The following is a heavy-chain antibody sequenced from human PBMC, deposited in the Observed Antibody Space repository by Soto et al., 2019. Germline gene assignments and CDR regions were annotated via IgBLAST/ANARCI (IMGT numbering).Heavy chain of an antibody. J-gene: IGHJ4*02. CDR2: IYYSGST. CDR1: GGSISSYY. V-gene: IGHV4-59*01. Sequence: SETLSLTCTVSGGSISSYYWSWIRQPPGKGLEWIGYIYYSGSTNYDPSLKSRVTISVDTSKNQFSLKLSSVTAADTAVYYCARDRYSSGWLDYWGQGTLVTVSS. CDR3: ARDRYSSGWLDY. D-gene: IGHD6-19*01.